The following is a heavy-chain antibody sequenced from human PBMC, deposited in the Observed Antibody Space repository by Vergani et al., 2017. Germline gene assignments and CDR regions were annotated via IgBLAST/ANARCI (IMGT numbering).Heavy chain of an antibody. CDR3: ASSYYDFWSGYFSGLRHDAVDI. J-gene: IGHJ3*02. V-gene: IGHV4-61*10. Sequence: QVQLQESGPGLVKPSETLSLTCTVSGGSVSSGSYYWSWIRQPAGKGLEWIGYTSYSGNTQYTPSLKRRVTISVDTSKSQFSLNLISVTAADTAVYYCASSYYDFWSGYFSGLRHDAVDIWGLGTMVTGSS. CDR2: TSYSGNT. D-gene: IGHD3-3*01. CDR1: GGSVSSGSYY.